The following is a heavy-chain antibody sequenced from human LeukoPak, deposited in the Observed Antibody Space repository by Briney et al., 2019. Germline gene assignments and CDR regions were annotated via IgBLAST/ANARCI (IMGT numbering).Heavy chain of an antibody. J-gene: IGHJ4*02. D-gene: IGHD2-15*01. CDR1: GFTFSSYS. CDR3: ARAPGGPTRAAYFDY. CDR2: ISSSSSYI. Sequence: GGSLRLSCAASGFTFSSYSMNWVRQAPGKGLEWVSSISSSSSYIYYADSVKGRFTISRDNAKNSLYLQMNSLRAEDTAVYYCARAPGGPTRAAYFDYWGQGTLVTVSS. V-gene: IGHV3-21*01.